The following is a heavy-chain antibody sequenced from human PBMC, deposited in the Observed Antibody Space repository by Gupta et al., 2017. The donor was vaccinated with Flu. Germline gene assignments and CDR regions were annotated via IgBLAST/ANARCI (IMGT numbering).Heavy chain of an antibody. J-gene: IGHJ4*02. V-gene: IGHV3-48*03. CDR3: ARDTYYYDSSGYYLPLQY. Sequence: EVQLVESGGGLVQPGGSLRLSCAASGFTFRSYGMNWVRQAPGKGLEWVSYISSSGSTIYYADSVKGRFTISRDNAKNSLYLQMNSLRAEDTAVYYCARDTYYYDSSGYYLPLQYWGQGTRVTVAS. D-gene: IGHD3-22*01. CDR1: GFTFRSYG. CDR2: ISSSGSTI.